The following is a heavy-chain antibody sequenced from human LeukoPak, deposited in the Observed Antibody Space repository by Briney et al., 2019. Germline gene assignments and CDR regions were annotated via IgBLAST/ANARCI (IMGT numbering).Heavy chain of an antibody. Sequence: ASVNVSCKASGYTFTNFGISCVRQAPGQGLEWMGWINTYKGNTYYAQNFQDRVTMTTDTSTTTGYMELRSLTSDDTAIYYCARAGGWTREDYKDESYHIWGQGTVVTVSS. J-gene: IGHJ3*02. D-gene: IGHD6-19*01. CDR1: GYTFTNFG. CDR3: ARAGGWTREDYKDESYHI. V-gene: IGHV1-18*01. CDR2: INTYKGNT.